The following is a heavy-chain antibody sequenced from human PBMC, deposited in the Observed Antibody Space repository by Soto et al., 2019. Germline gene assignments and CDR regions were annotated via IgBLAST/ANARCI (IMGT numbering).Heavy chain of an antibody. J-gene: IGHJ5*02. CDR2: IYYSGIT. CDR1: GDSISSSTYY. V-gene: IGHV4-39*01. Sequence: SETLSLTCTVSGDSISSSTYYWGWIRQPPGKGLEWIGNIYYSGITYYNPSRKSRVAISVDTSKNQFSLKLSSVSAADTAIYYCARSNSGYYKWFDPWGQGTLVTVSS. D-gene: IGHD3-22*01. CDR3: ARSNSGYYKWFDP.